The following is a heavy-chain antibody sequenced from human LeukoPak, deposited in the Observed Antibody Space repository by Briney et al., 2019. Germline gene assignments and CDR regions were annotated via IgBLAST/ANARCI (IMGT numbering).Heavy chain of an antibody. V-gene: IGHV4-59*08. CDR3: ARHGPIGPKRGYFDY. D-gene: IGHD1-26*01. Sequence: PSETLSLTCTVSGDSISTYYWTWIRQPPGKGLEWIAYTHHTGDTNYNPSLTSRVSISLDTSKNQYSLKLHSVTAADTAVYYCARHGPIGPKRGYFDYWGQGALVTVSS. CDR1: GDSISTYY. J-gene: IGHJ4*02. CDR2: THHTGDT.